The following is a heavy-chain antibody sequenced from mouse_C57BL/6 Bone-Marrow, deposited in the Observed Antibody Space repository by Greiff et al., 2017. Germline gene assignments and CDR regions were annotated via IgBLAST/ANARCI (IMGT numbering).Heavy chain of an antibody. V-gene: IGHV1-47*01. CDR1: GYTFTTYP. D-gene: IGHD2-13*01. CDR2: FHPNNGGT. J-gene: IGHJ2*01. Sequence: VLLVESGPELVKPGASVKMSCKASGYTFTTYPIEWMKQNPGKSLEWIGNFHPNNGGTNYNEKFKGKATLTVEKSSSTAYLELSRLTSDDSAVDYCARDGERGGYCFDYWGQGTTLTVSA. CDR3: ARDGERGGYCFDY.